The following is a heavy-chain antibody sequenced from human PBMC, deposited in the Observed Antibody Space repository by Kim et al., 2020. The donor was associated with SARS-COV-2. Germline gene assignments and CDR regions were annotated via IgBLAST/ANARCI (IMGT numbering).Heavy chain of an antibody. V-gene: IGHV4-31*03. J-gene: IGHJ6*02. CDR3: ARDRAFDYGGNSAGGGYYYYYGMDV. CDR2: IYYSGST. D-gene: IGHD4-17*01. CDR1: GGSISSGGYY. Sequence: SETLSLTCTVSGGSISSGGYYWSWIRQHPGKGLEWIGYIYYSGSTYYNPSLKSRVTISVDTSKNQFSLKLSSVTAADTAVYYCARDRAFDYGGNSAGGGYYYYYGMDVWGQGTTVTVSS.